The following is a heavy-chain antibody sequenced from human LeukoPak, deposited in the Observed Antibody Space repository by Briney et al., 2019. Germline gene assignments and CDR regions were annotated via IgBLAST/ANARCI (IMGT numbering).Heavy chain of an antibody. J-gene: IGHJ4*02. Sequence: GESLKISCKGSGYSFTSYWIGWVRQLPGKGLEWMGIMYPGDSDTRYRPSFQGQVTISADKSISTAYLQWSSLKASDTAMYYCARQGQRDYFDYWGQGTLVTVSS. V-gene: IGHV5-51*01. CDR1: GYSFTSYW. CDR2: MYPGDSDT. CDR3: ARQGQRDYFDY.